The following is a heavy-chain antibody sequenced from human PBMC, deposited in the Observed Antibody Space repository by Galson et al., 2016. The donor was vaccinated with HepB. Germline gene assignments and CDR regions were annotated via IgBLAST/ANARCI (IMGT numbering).Heavy chain of an antibody. V-gene: IGHV3-30-3*01. D-gene: IGHD3-22*01. Sequence: SLRLSCAASGFTFSHFAIHWVRQAPGKGLEWVAFISYDGTNKYYADSVKGRFTISRDNSKNTLYLQMNSLRGEDTAMYYCAREDRYYDTSAYLDYWGQGTLVTVSS. CDR2: ISYDGTNK. CDR1: GFTFSHFA. CDR3: AREDRYYDTSAYLDY. J-gene: IGHJ4*02.